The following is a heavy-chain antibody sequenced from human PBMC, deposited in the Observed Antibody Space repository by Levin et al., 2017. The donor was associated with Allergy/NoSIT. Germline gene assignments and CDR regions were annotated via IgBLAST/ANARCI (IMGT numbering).Heavy chain of an antibody. J-gene: IGHJ4*02. CDR3: ARDPFDY. CDR2: IKADGSDK. Sequence: GGSLRLSCAASGFIFSNLWMSWVRQAPGKGLECVATIKADGSDKFYAGSVKGRFTISRDDAENSLSLQMDSLRAEDTAVYYCARDPFDYWGQGTLVTVSS. V-gene: IGHV3-7*04. CDR1: GFIFSNLW.